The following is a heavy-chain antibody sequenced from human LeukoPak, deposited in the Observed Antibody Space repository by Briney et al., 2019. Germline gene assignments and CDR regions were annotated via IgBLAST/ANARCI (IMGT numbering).Heavy chain of an antibody. V-gene: IGHV3-33*01. D-gene: IGHD2-15*01. Sequence: GGSLRLSCAASGFTFSSYGMHWVRQAPGKGLEWVAVIWYDGSNKYYADSVKGRFTISRDNSKNTLYLQMNSLRAEDTAVYSCRRDGRIGYYSSGGLFDYGGQGTLATVSS. CDR1: GFTFSSYG. J-gene: IGHJ4*02. CDR2: IWYDGSNK. CDR3: RRDGRIGYYSSGGLFDY.